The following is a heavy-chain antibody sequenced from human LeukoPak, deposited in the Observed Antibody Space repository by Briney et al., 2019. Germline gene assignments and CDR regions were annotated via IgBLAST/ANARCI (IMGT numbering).Heavy chain of an antibody. V-gene: IGHV4-39*07. CDR2: IYYSGST. CDR1: GGSISSSSYY. Sequence: SETLSLTCTVSGGSISSSSYYWGWIRQPPGKGLEWIGSIYYSGSTYYNPSLKSRVTISVDTSKNQFSLKLSSVTAADTAVYYCARSNDYGGKVDYWGQGTLVTVSS. CDR3: ARSNDYGGKVDY. D-gene: IGHD4-23*01. J-gene: IGHJ4*02.